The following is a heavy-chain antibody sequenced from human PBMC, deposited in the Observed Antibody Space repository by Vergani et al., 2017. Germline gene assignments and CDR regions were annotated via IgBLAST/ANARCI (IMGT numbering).Heavy chain of an antibody. V-gene: IGHV1-46*03. J-gene: IGHJ4*02. Sequence: QVQVVQSGAEVKKSGASVKVSCKTSGYTFSNYYMHWVRQAPGQGLEWMGIINPSGGHTNYAQKFQGRVTMTRDTSTSTVYMERSSLRSEDTAIYYCARVDYGILTGYRYWGQGTLVTVSA. CDR3: ARVDYGILTGYRY. D-gene: IGHD3-9*01. CDR1: GYTFSNYY. CDR2: INPSGGHT.